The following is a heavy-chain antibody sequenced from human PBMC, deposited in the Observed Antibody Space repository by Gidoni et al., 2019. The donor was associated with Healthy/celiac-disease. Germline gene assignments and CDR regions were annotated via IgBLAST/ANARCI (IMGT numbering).Heavy chain of an antibody. CDR1: GFTFSGSA. V-gene: IGHV3-73*02. CDR3: TSLTSPVAKAALFDY. Sequence: EVQLVESGGGLVQPGGSLKLSCAASGFTFSGSAMHWVRQASGKGLEWVGRIRSKANSYATAYAASVKGRFTISRDDSKNTAYLQMNSLKTEDTAVYYCTSLTSPVAKAALFDYWGQGTLVTVSS. D-gene: IGHD5-12*01. CDR2: IRSKANSYAT. J-gene: IGHJ4*02.